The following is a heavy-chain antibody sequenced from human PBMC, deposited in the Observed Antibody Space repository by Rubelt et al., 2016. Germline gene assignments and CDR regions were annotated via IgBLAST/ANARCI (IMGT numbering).Heavy chain of an antibody. D-gene: IGHD3-16*01. CDR1: GGSFNNYY. J-gene: IGHJ4*02. V-gene: IGHV3-7*01. CDR3: ARGSVWGRTYYFGN. Sequence: VQLQQWGAGLLKPSETLSLTCAVYGGSFNNYYWFWIRQPPGKGLEWVANIKQAGSERYCVDSVKGRFTISRDKAKNSLFLQMNSLRAADTAVYYCARGSVWGRTYYFGNWGQGTLVTVSS. CDR2: IKQAGSER.